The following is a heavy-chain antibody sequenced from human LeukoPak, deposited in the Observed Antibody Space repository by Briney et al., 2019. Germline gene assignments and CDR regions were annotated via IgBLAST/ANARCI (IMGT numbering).Heavy chain of an antibody. D-gene: IGHD3-9*01. J-gene: IGHJ6*03. CDR1: GFTLSTYW. V-gene: IGHV3-7*01. CDR3: ARGPFDILTGYYHFYYYYYMDV. CDR2: IKQDGSEK. Sequence: TGGSLRLSCAASGFTLSTYWMSWVRQAPGKGLEWVANIKQDGSEKYYVDSVKGRFTISRDNAKNSLYLQMNSLRAEDTAVYYCARGPFDILTGYYHFYYYYYMDVWGKGTTVTISS.